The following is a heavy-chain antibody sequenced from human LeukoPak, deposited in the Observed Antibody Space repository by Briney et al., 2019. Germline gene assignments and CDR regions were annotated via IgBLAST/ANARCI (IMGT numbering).Heavy chain of an antibody. Sequence: PSETLSLTCAVSGYSISSGYYWGWIRQPPGKGLEWIGYIYYSGSTNYNPSLKSRVTISVDTSKNQFSLKLSSVTAADTAVYYCARYAYSSGYYYLDYWGQGTLVTVSS. V-gene: IGHV4-61*01. CDR2: IYYSGST. CDR3: ARYAYSSGYYYLDY. CDR1: GYSISSGYY. J-gene: IGHJ4*02. D-gene: IGHD3-22*01.